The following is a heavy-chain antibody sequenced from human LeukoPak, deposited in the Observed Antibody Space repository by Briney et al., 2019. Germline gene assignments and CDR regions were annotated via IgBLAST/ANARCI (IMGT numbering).Heavy chain of an antibody. D-gene: IGHD3-22*01. CDR1: GGSISSSSYY. Sequence: SETLSLTCTVSGGSISSSSYYWGWIRQPPGKGLEWIGSIYYSGSTYYNPSLKSRVTISVDTSKNQFSLKLSSVTAADTAVYYCASLAYYYDTTSDYWGQGTLVTVSS. J-gene: IGHJ4*02. CDR2: IYYSGST. CDR3: ASLAYYYDTTSDY. V-gene: IGHV4-39*07.